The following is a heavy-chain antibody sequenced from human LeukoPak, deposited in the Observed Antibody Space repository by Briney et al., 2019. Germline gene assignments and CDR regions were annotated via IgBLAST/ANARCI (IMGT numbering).Heavy chain of an antibody. CDR3: ATAPPYYCGSGSYSP. CDR1: GYTLTELS. V-gene: IGHV1-24*01. CDR2: FDPEDGET. D-gene: IGHD3-10*01. Sequence: ASVKVSCKVSGYTLTELSMHWVRQAPGKGLEWRGGFDPEDGETIYAQKFQGRVTMTEDTSTDTACMELSSLRSEDTAAYYCATAPPYYCGSGSYSPWGQGTLVTVSS. J-gene: IGHJ5*02.